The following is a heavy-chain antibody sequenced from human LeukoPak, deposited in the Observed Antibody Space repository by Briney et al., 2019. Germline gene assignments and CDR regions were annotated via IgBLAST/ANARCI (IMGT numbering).Heavy chain of an antibody. D-gene: IGHD6-19*01. V-gene: IGHV4-34*01. CDR1: GGSFSGYY. CDR2: INHSGST. CDR3: ASQSGYSSGWTAWGAFDI. Sequence: SETLSLTCAVYGGSFSGYYWSWIRQPPGKGLEWIGEINHSGSTNYNPSLKSRVTISVDTSKNQFSLKLSSVTAADTAVYYCASQSGYSSGWTAWGAFDIWGQGTMVTVSS. J-gene: IGHJ3*02.